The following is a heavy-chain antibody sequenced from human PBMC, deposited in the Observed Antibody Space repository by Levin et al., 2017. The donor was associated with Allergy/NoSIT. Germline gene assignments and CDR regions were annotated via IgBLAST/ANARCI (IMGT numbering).Heavy chain of an antibody. CDR3: ATVEGLFCSGVSCSYSFHY. D-gene: IGHD3-9*01. CDR1: GGSISTDNW. V-gene: IGHV4-4*02. Sequence: KASETLSLTCAVSGGSISTDNWWSWIRQPPGKGLEWIGEIYRSGDTNHNPSPRSRVTMSVDKSKNHFSLKLSSVTAADTAVYYCATVEGLFCSGVSCSYSFHYWGQGALVTVSS. CDR2: IYRSGDT. J-gene: IGHJ4*02.